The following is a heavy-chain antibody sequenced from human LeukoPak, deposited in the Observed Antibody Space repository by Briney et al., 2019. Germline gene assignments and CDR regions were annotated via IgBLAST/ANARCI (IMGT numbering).Heavy chain of an antibody. CDR2: IRSSSSYI. CDR3: ARDTTAGYSSGWYGYFDL. V-gene: IGHV3-21*01. J-gene: IGHJ2*01. D-gene: IGHD6-19*01. CDR1: GFTFSSYS. Sequence: GGSLRLSCAASGFTFSSYSMNWVRQAPGKGLEWVSSIRSSSSYIYYADSVKGRFTISRDNAKNSLYLKMNSLRAEDTAVYYCARDTTAGYSSGWYGYFDLWGRGTVVTVTA.